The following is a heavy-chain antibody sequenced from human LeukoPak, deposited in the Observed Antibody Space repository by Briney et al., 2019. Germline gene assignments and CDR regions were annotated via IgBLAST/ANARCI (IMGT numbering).Heavy chain of an antibody. J-gene: IGHJ5*02. CDR3: VRDGEGVAISVNYWFDP. CDR1: GFTFTNYD. Sequence: ASVKVSCKASGFTFTNYDINWVRQATGQRLDWIGWMNPRNGNTGYAQKFQGRVTMTRDTSISTAYMELRSLRSEDTAVYYCVRDGEGVAISVNYWFDPWGQGTLVTVSS. V-gene: IGHV1-8*01. CDR2: MNPRNGNT. D-gene: IGHD3-10*01.